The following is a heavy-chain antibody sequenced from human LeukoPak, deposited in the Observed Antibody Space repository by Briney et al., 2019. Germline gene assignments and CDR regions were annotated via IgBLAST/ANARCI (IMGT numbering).Heavy chain of an antibody. J-gene: IGHJ4*02. Sequence: GGSLRLSCAASGFTFSTYCMHWVRQAPGKGPMRVSRICPDGTVTNYADSVKARFIISRDNARNTVYLQMNSLRVEDTAVYYCVRDFRSADYWGQGTLVTVSS. CDR3: VRDFRSADY. CDR1: GFTFSTYC. CDR2: ICPDGTVT. V-gene: IGHV3-74*01.